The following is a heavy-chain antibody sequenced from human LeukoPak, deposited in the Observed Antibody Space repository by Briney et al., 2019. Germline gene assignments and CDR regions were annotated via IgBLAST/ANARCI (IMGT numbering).Heavy chain of an antibody. CDR3: ARAGYCSGGSCHYYYYYMDV. V-gene: IGHV1-24*01. CDR2: FDPEDGET. D-gene: IGHD2-15*01. J-gene: IGHJ6*03. Sequence: ASVKVSCKVSGYTLTELSMHWVRQAPGKGLEWMGGFDPEDGETIYAQKFQGRVTMTEDTSTDTAYMELSSLRSEDTAVYYCARAGYCSGGSCHYYYYYMDVWGKGTTVTVSS. CDR1: GYTLTELS.